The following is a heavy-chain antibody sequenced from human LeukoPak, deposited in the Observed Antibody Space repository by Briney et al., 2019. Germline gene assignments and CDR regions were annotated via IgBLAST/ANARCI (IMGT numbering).Heavy chain of an antibody. CDR1: GFSFTNSA. Sequence: SVKVSCKASGFSFTNSAVQWVRHARGQGLEWIGWIVVGSGNTIYVQKFQERVTITRDMSTSTAYMELSSLRSEDTAVYYCAAGYIGGAMVTNAFDIWGQGTMVTVSS. CDR3: AAGYIGGAMVTNAFDI. V-gene: IGHV1-58*01. D-gene: IGHD5-18*01. CDR2: IVVGSGNT. J-gene: IGHJ3*02.